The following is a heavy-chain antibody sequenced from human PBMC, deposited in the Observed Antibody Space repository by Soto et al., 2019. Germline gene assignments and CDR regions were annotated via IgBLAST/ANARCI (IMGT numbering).Heavy chain of an antibody. V-gene: IGHV3-21*01. Sequence: EVQLVESGGGLVKPGGSLRLSCAASGFTFSSYSMNWVRQAPGKGLEWVSSISSSSSYIYYADSVKGRFTISRDNAKNSLYLQMNSLRAEDTAVYYCAREVSKYSGYDFDYWGQGTLLTVSS. D-gene: IGHD5-12*01. CDR2: ISSSSSYI. CDR3: AREVSKYSGYDFDY. J-gene: IGHJ4*02. CDR1: GFTFSSYS.